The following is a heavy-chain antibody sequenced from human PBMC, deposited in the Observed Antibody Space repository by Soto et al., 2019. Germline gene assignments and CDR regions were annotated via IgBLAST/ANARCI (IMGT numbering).Heavy chain of an antibody. CDR2: ISAYNGNT. CDR1: GYTFTSYG. V-gene: IGHV1-18*01. D-gene: IGHD1-1*01. CDR3: ARDLEAQIVDY. Sequence: QVQLVQSGAEVKKPGASVKVSCKASGYTFTSYGITWVRQAPGQGLEWMGWISAYNGNTKYAQKFQGRVTMTTDTSTSTAYIELRSLRSDDTAVYYCARDLEAQIVDYWGQGTLVTVSS. J-gene: IGHJ4*02.